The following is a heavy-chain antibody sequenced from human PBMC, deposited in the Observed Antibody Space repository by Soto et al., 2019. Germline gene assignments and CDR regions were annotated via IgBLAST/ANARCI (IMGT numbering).Heavy chain of an antibody. CDR3: ARVDGYTYPNDY. CDR2: ITSGSDYI. J-gene: IGHJ4*02. V-gene: IGHV3-21*01. Sequence: GGSLRLSCAASGFTFSAYSMSWVRQAPGKGLEWVSSITSGSDYIYYADSLKGRFTISRDNAKNSLYLQMHSLRAEDTAFYYCARVDGYTYPNDYWGQGTLVTVSS. CDR1: GFTFSAYS. D-gene: IGHD5-12*01.